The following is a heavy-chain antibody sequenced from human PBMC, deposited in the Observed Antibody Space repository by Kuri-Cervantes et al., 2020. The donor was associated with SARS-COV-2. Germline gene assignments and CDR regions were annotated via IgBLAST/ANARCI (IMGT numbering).Heavy chain of an antibody. CDR2: IYSGGST. J-gene: IGHJ6*02. D-gene: IGHD3-22*01. CDR1: GFTVSSNY. V-gene: IGHV3-53*05. Sequence: GESLKISCAASGFTVSSNYMSWVRQAPGKGLEWVSVIYSGGSTYYADSVKGRFTISRDNSKNTLYLQMNSLRAEDTAVYYCARDQCYYDSSGYCPYYYGMDVWGQGTTVTVSS. CDR3: ARDQCYYDSSGYCPYYYGMDV.